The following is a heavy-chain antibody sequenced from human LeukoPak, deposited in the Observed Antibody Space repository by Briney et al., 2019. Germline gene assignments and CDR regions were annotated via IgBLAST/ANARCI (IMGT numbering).Heavy chain of an antibody. J-gene: IGHJ4*02. D-gene: IGHD6-19*01. V-gene: IGHV3-21*01. CDR1: GFPFSSYS. CDR2: ISSGSKYI. Sequence: GGSLRLSCAASGFPFSSYSMNWVRQAPGKGLEWVSAISSGSKYIYYADLVKGRFTISRDNAKNSLYLQMNSLRAEDTAVYYCARDGHQWLVHDYWGQGTLVTVSS. CDR3: ARDGHQWLVHDY.